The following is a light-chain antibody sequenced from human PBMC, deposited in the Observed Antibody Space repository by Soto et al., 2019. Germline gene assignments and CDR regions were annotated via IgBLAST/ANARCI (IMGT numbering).Light chain of an antibody. CDR1: QSVTSSH. CDR3: QQYGSSPIT. V-gene: IGKV3-20*01. Sequence: EIVLTQSPGTLSLSPGERATLSCRASQSVTSSHLAWYRQKPGQAPRLLIYGASIRATGIPDRFSGSGSGTDFTLTISRLEPEDFAIYYCQQYGSSPITFGHGTPLDIK. CDR2: GAS. J-gene: IGKJ5*01.